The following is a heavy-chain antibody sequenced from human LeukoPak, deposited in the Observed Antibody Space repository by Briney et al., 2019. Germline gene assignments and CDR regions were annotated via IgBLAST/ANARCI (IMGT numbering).Heavy chain of an antibody. CDR2: IYSGGST. J-gene: IGHJ5*02. CDR1: GFTVSSDY. V-gene: IGHV3-53*01. Sequence: GGSLRLSCAASGFTVSSDYMSWVRQAPGKGLEWVSTIYSGGSTYYADSVKGRFTISRDNSKNTLYLQVNSLRAEDTAVYYCARHDWFDPWGRGTLVTVSS. CDR3: ARHDWFDP.